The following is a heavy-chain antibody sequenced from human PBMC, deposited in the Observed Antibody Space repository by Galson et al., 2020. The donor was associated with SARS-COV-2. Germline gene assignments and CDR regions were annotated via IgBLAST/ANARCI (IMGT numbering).Heavy chain of an antibody. CDR3: ARGFSRYVGGAIGY. CDR2: FYSSGSP. Sequence: SETLSLTCTVSGGPVSGQSWSWIRQPPGKGLEWIGYFYSSGSPNYNPSLRGRVTISADTSRNEFSLRLHAVTAADTAIYYCARGFSRYVGGAIGYWGQGTLVTVSS. J-gene: IGHJ4*02. D-gene: IGHD5-12*01. CDR1: GGPVSGQS. V-gene: IGHV4-59*02.